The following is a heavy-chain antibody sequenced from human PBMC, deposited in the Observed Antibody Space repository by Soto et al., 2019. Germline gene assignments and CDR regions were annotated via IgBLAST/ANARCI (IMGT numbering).Heavy chain of an antibody. V-gene: IGHV1-46*01. J-gene: IGHJ3*02. CDR1: GYTFTSYY. CDR2: INPSGGST. D-gene: IGHD6-19*01. Sequence: ASVKVSCKASGYTFTSYYMHWVRQAPGQGLEWMGIINPSGGSTSYAQKFQGRVTMTRDTSTSTVYMELSSLRSEDTAVYYCARAHTPIMAVAGDAFDIWGQGTMVTVSS. CDR3: ARAHTPIMAVAGDAFDI.